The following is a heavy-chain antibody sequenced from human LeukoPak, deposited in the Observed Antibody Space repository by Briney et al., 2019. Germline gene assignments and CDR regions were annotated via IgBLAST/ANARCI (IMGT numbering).Heavy chain of an antibody. CDR1: GFTFSSKW. V-gene: IGHV3-7*01. J-gene: IGHJ4*02. CDR2: IKQDGSEK. D-gene: IGHD3-10*01. CDR3: ASADYYGSGSYYFGSGY. Sequence: GGSLRLSCAASGFTFSSKWMSWVRQAPRKGLEWVANIKQDGSEKYYVDSVKGRFTISRDNAKNSLYLQMNSLRAEDTAVYYCASADYYGSGSYYFGSGYWGQGTLVTVSS.